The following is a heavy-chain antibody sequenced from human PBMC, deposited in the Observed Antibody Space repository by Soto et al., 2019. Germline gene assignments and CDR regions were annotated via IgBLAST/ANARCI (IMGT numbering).Heavy chain of an antibody. D-gene: IGHD3-22*01. V-gene: IGHV3-23*01. CDR3: AKGRYYYDSSGYYWYFDL. Sequence: EVQLLESGGGLVQPGGSLRLSCAASGFTFDSYAMSWVRQAPGKGLEWVSAISGSGGSTYYADSVKGRFTISSDNSKNTLYLQMNSLGAEDTAVYYCAKGRYYYDSSGYYWYFDLWGRGTLVTVSS. CDR2: ISGSGGST. CDR1: GFTFDSYA. J-gene: IGHJ2*01.